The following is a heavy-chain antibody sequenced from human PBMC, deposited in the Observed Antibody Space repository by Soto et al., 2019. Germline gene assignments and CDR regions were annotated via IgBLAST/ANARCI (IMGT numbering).Heavy chain of an antibody. D-gene: IGHD6-13*01. V-gene: IGHV1-18*01. J-gene: IGHJ5*02. Sequence: ASXKASCKASGYTFTSDGISWVRQAPGQGLEWMGWIXAYNGXTHYAQKLQGXXKMTTDTXXSTDYMELRSLRSDDTAVYYCARTHSSHNWFDPWGQGTLVTVSS. CDR3: ARTHSSHNWFDP. CDR1: GYTFTSDG. CDR2: IXAYNGXT.